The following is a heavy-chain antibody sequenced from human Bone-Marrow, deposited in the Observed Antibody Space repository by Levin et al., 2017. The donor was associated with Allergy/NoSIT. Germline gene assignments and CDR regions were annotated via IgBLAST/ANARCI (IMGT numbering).Heavy chain of an antibody. CDR3: ARGYSGNYRIDY. CDR2: VNGDGSST. CDR1: GFTFSNYW. J-gene: IGHJ4*02. D-gene: IGHD1-26*01. V-gene: IGHV3-74*01. Sequence: TGGSLRLSCAASGFTFSNYWMQWVRQAPGKGLVWVSRVNGDGSSTSYADSVKGRFTISRDNTKNTLYLQMNSLGAEDTAVYYCARGYSGNYRIDYWGQGTLVTVSS.